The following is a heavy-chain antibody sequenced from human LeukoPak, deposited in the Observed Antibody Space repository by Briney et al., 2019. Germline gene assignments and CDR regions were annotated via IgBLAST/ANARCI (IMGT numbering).Heavy chain of an antibody. CDR3: ATAVAEAFLDP. Sequence: GASVKVSCKVSGYALTELSMHWVRQAPGKGLEWMGGLDPEDGETIYAQKFQGRVTMTEDTSTDTAYMELSSLRSEDTAVYYCATAVAEAFLDPWGQGTLVTVSS. CDR1: GYALTELS. V-gene: IGHV1-24*01. D-gene: IGHD6-19*01. J-gene: IGHJ5*02. CDR2: LDPEDGET.